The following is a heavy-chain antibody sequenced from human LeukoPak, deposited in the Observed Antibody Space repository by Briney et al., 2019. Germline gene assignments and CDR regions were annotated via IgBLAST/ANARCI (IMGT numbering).Heavy chain of an antibody. V-gene: IGHV3-21*01. CDR2: ISSSGSYI. D-gene: IGHD2-21*02. CDR3: ASRNQYCGGDCFWAFDI. CDR1: GFTFSSYS. J-gene: IGHJ3*02. Sequence: GGSLRLSCAASGFTFSSYSMNWVRQAPGKGLEWVSSISSSGSYIYYADSVKGRFTISRDNAKNSLYLQMNSLRAEDTAVYYCASRNQYCGGDCFWAFDIWGQGTMVTVSS.